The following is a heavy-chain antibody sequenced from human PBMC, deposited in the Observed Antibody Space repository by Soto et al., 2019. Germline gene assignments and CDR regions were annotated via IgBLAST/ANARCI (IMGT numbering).Heavy chain of an antibody. V-gene: IGHV3-7*03. D-gene: IGHD6-13*01. CDR1: GFTFSSYW. Sequence: PGGSLRLSCAAYGFTFSSYWMSWVRQAPGKGLEWVANIKQDGSEKYYVDSVKGRFTISRDNAKNSLYLQMNSLRAEDTAVYYCARALSSSWYSSDAFDIWGQGTMVTVSS. CDR2: IKQDGSEK. CDR3: ARALSSSWYSSDAFDI. J-gene: IGHJ3*02.